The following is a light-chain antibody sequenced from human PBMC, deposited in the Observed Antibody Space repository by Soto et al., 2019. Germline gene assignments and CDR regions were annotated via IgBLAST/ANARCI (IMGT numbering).Light chain of an antibody. J-gene: IGKJ4*01. CDR2: DTS. CDR3: QQRRYWPLT. Sequence: ETVLAQSPATLSLSPGERATLSCRATQSISVYLAWYQHKPGQAPRLLIYDTSKRAAGIPARFSGSESGTDFTLTISRLEPEDFAVYYCQQRRYWPLTFGGGTKVEIK. CDR1: QSISVY. V-gene: IGKV3-11*01.